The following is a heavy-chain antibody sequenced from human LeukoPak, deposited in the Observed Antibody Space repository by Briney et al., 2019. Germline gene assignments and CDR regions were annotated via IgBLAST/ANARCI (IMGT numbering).Heavy chain of an antibody. CDR3: ARVWQENMIRGGFDP. V-gene: IGHV3-23*01. CDR1: GFTFSSYA. CDR2: ISGSSGST. D-gene: IGHD3-10*01. Sequence: PGGSLRLSCAASGFTFSSYAMSWVRQAPGKGLEWVSAISGSSGSTYYADSVKGRFTISRDNSKNTLYLQMNSLRSEDTAVYYCARVWQENMIRGGFDPWGQGTLVTVSS. J-gene: IGHJ5*02.